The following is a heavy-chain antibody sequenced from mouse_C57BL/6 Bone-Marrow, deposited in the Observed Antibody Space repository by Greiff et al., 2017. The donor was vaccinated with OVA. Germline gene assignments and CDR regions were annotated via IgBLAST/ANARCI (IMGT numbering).Heavy chain of an antibody. D-gene: IGHD1-1*01. CDR2: INPNYGTT. J-gene: IGHJ3*01. CDR3: ARSLHYGSSLAY. V-gene: IGHV1-39*01. Sequence: EVHLVESGPELVKPGASVKISCKASGYSFTDYNMNWVKQSNGKSLEWIGVINPNYGTTSYNQKFKGKATLTVDQSSSTAYMQLNSLTSEDSAVYYCARSLHYGSSLAYWGQGTLVTVSA. CDR1: GYSFTDYN.